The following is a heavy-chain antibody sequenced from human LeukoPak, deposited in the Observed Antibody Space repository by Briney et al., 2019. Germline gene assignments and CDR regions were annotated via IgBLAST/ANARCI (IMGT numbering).Heavy chain of an antibody. CDR2: IYTSGST. Sequence: SETLSLTCTVSGGSISTYYWSWIRQPAGKGLEWIGRIYTSGSTNYNPSLKSRVTISVDTSKNQFSLKLSSVTAADTAVYYCARGYSYGYSDAFDIWGQGTMVTVSS. CDR1: GGSISTYY. V-gene: IGHV4-4*07. J-gene: IGHJ3*02. CDR3: ARGYSYGYSDAFDI. D-gene: IGHD5-18*01.